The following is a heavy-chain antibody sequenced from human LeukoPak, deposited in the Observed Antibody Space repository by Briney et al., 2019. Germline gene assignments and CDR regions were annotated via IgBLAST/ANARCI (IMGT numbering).Heavy chain of an antibody. CDR3: ARDTATGEEIPIWYFDL. D-gene: IGHD7-27*01. J-gene: IGHJ2*01. CDR2: IIPILGIA. CDR1: GGTFSSYA. V-gene: IGHV1-69*04. Sequence: SVKVSCKASGGTFSSYAISWVRQAPGQGLEWMGRIIPILGIANYAQKFQGRVTITADKSTSTAYMELSSLRSEDTAVYYCARDTATGEEIPIWYFDLWGRGTLVTVSS.